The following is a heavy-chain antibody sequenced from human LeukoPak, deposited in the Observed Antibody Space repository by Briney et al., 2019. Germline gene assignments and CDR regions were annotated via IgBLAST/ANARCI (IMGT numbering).Heavy chain of an antibody. Sequence: SETLSLTCTVSGGSISSGDYYWSWIRQPPGKGLEWIGYIYYSGSTYYNPSLKSRVTISVDTSKNQFSLKLSSVTAADTAVYYCARDMTTVTFRAFDIWGQGTMVTVSS. V-gene: IGHV4-30-4*08. CDR1: GGSISSGDYY. CDR3: ARDMTTVTFRAFDI. D-gene: IGHD4-17*01. CDR2: IYYSGST. J-gene: IGHJ3*02.